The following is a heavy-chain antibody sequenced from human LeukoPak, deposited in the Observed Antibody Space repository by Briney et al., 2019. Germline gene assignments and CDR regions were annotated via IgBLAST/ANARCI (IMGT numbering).Heavy chain of an antibody. J-gene: IGHJ6*04. D-gene: IGHD2-21*02. CDR1: GGSISSGGYY. CDR3: ARESGVTHYYYGMDV. CDR2: IYYSGST. V-gene: IGHV4-31*03. Sequence: SQTLSLTCTVSGGSISSGGYYWSWIRQHPGKGLEWIGYIYYSGSTYYNPSLKSRVTISVDTSKNRFSLKLSSVTAAGTAVYYCARESGVTHYYYGMDVWGKGTTVTVSS.